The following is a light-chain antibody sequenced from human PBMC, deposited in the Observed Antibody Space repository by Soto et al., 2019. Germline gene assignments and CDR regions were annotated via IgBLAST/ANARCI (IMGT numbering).Light chain of an antibody. V-gene: IGLV6-57*04. Sequence: NFMLTQPLSVSESPGKTVTISCTRSSGRIASNYVQWYQQRPGSAPTTVIYEDKQRPSGVPDRFSGSIDSSSNSASLTISGLKIEDEADYYCQSYDSTNLWVFGGGTKLTVL. CDR1: SGRIASNY. CDR2: EDK. CDR3: QSYDSTNLWV. J-gene: IGLJ3*02.